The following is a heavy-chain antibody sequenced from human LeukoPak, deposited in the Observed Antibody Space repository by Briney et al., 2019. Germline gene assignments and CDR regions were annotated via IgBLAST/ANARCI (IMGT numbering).Heavy chain of an antibody. Sequence: SETLSLTCTVSGGSISSYSWSWIRQPPGKGLQWIGFISYSGTTNYNPSLMSRVTISLDTSKNQFSLKLSSVTAADTAVYYCARGGGYIPFDCWGQGTLVTVSS. CDR2: ISYSGTT. CDR1: GGSISSYS. J-gene: IGHJ4*02. D-gene: IGHD5-12*01. V-gene: IGHV4-59*01. CDR3: ARGGGYIPFDC.